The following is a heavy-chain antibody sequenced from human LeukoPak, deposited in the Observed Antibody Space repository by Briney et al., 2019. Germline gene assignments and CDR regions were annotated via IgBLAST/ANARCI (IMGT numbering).Heavy chain of an antibody. CDR2: INHSGST. D-gene: IGHD3-3*01. Sequence: SETLSLTCAVYGGSFSGYYWSWIRQPPGKGLEWIGEINHSGSTNYNPSLKSRVTISVDTSKNQFSLKLSSVTAADTAVYHCARHDFWSGKYWFDPWGQGTLVTVSS. J-gene: IGHJ5*02. V-gene: IGHV4-34*01. CDR1: GGSFSGYY. CDR3: ARHDFWSGKYWFDP.